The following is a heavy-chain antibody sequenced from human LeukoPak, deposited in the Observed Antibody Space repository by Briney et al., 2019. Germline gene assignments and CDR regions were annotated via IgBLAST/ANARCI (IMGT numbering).Heavy chain of an antibody. V-gene: IGHV3-74*01. CDR1: GFTFSNYW. CDR3: IRDFRSADL. CDR2: IYVDGRTT. Sequence: GGSRRLSCVASGFTFSNYWMHWVRQPPGKGLVWVSRIYVDGRTTNYADSVKGRLTISRDNAKNTVYLEMNSLSVEDTATYYCIRDFRSADLWGQGTLVTVTS. J-gene: IGHJ5*02.